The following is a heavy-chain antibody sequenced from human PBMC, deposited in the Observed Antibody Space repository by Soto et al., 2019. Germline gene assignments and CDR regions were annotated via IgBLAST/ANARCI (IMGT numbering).Heavy chain of an antibody. CDR3: ARGKEWEQPSNHYDSDD. D-gene: IGHD1-26*01. V-gene: IGHV1-69*06. J-gene: IGHJ4*02. CDR2: IIPILGTI. CDR1: FLISA. Sequence: FLISAIAWMRQAPVQGLEWMGGIIPILGTIHIAQNFQGRGNFTADRSTSTAYMDLSSLRSEDTATYFCARGKEWEQPSNHYDSDDWGQGSQVIVSS.